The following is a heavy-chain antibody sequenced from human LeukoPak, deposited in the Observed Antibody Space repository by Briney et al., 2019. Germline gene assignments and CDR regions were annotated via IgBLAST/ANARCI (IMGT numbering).Heavy chain of an antibody. CDR3: VRGGQGDGYSADEAFDF. V-gene: IGHV6-1*01. D-gene: IGHD5-24*01. Sequence: SQTLSLTCAISGDSVSSNSAAWNWIRQSPSRGLEWLGRTYYRSKWYNDYALSVKSRITINPDTSKNQFSLQLNSVTAEDTAVYYCVRGGQGDGYSADEAFDFWGQGTVVTVSS. CDR1: GDSVSSNSAA. J-gene: IGHJ3*01. CDR2: TYYRSKWYN.